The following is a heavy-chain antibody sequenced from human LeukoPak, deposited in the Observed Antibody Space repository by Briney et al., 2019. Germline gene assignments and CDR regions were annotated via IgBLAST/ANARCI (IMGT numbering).Heavy chain of an antibody. CDR2: IYTSGST. V-gene: IGHV4-4*07. D-gene: IGHD6-19*01. J-gene: IGHJ4*02. CDR1: GGSISSYY. CDR3: ARVWDYSSAWYVLDY. Sequence: SETLSLTCTVSGGSISSYYWSWIRQPAGKGLEWIGRIYTSGSTNYNPSLKSRVTMSVDTSKNQFSLKLSSVTAADTAVYYCARVWDYSSAWYVLDYWGQGTLVTVSS.